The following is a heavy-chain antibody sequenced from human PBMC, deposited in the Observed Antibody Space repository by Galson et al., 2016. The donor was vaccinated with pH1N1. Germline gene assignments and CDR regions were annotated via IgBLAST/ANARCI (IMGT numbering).Heavy chain of an antibody. J-gene: IGHJ4*02. D-gene: IGHD6-13*01. CDR3: VRAIGAAASF. V-gene: IGHV3-7*01. Sequence: SLRLSCAASGFTLSSYWMSWVRQAPGKGLEWVANMNQDGNKKYYVDSVKGRFIISRDNAKSSVSLQMNSLRPDDTGVYYCVRAIGAAASFWGQGTLVTVSS. CDR1: GFTLSSYW. CDR2: MNQDGNKK.